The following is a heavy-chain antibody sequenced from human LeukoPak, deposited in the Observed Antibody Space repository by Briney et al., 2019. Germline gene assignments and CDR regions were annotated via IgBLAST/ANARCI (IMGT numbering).Heavy chain of an antibody. V-gene: IGHV1-24*01. D-gene: IGHD3-10*01. Sequence: ASVKVSCKASGGTFSSYAISWVRQAPGKGLEWMGGFDPEDGETIYAQKFQGRVTMTEDTSTDTAYMELSSLRSEDTAVYYCVFPLSFGAALDYWGQGTLVTVSS. CDR3: VFPLSFGAALDY. CDR2: FDPEDGET. CDR1: GGTFSSYA. J-gene: IGHJ4*02.